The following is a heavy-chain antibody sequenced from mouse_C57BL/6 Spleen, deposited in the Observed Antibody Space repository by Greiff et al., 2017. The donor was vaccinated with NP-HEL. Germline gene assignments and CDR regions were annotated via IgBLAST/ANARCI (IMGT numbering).Heavy chain of an antibody. D-gene: IGHD2-1*01. Sequence: VQLQQSGPELVKPGASVKISCKASGYSFTGYYMNWVKQSPEKSLEWIGEINPSTGGTTYNQKFKAKATLTVDKSSSTAYMQLKSLTSEDSAVYYCARWEGNYGFYAMDYWGQGTSVTVSS. CDR1: GYSFTGYY. J-gene: IGHJ4*01. CDR3: ARWEGNYGFYAMDY. CDR2: INPSTGGT. V-gene: IGHV1-42*01.